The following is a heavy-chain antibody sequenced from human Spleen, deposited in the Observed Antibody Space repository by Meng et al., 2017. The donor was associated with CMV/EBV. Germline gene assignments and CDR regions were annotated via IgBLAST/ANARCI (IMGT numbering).Heavy chain of an antibody. J-gene: IGHJ5*02. D-gene: IGHD2-2*01. CDR3: ARDVRRGLVVPAAAPFDP. V-gene: IGHV3-66*01. CDR1: GFSVSTSY. CDR2: IYSGGIT. Sequence: GGSLRLSCAASGFSVSTSYMSWVRQAPGKGLEWVSVIYSGGITFYADSVKGRFTISRDNAKNSLYLQMNSLRAEDTAVYYCARDVRRGLVVPAAAPFDPWGQGTLVTVS.